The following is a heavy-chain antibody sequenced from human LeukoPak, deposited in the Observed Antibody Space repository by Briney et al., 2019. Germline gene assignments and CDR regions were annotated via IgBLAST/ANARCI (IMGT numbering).Heavy chain of an antibody. J-gene: IGHJ4*02. CDR2: INPNSGGT. CDR1: GYTFTSYG. CDR3: ASLSYYDLSGYFY. D-gene: IGHD3-22*01. V-gene: IGHV1-2*02. Sequence: GASVKVSCKASGYTFTSYGISWVRQAPGQGLEWMGRINPNSGGTQYSQKFQGRVTLTRDTSITTGYMGLSGLTSDDTAVYYCASLSYYDLSGYFYWGQGTLVTVSS.